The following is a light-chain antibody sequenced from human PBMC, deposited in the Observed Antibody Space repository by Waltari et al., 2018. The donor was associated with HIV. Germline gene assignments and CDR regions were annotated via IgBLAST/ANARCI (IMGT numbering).Light chain of an antibody. CDR3: QAWDSTHVV. Sequence: SYELTQPPSVSVSPGQTASITCSGDKLGKKYACWYQQKPGQSPVVVIYQDSQRPSGIPARFSGSNSGNTATLTISGTQAMDEADYYCQAWDSTHVVFGGGTKLTVL. V-gene: IGLV3-1*01. J-gene: IGLJ2*01. CDR2: QDS. CDR1: KLGKKY.